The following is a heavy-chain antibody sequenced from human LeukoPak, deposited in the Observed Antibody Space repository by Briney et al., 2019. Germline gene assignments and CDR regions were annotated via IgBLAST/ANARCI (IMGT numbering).Heavy chain of an antibody. CDR1: GGSISSGDYY. V-gene: IGHV4-30-4*01. J-gene: IGHJ6*02. CDR3: ARDSPGYYYGMDV. CDR2: IYYSGST. Sequence: PSQTLSLTCTVSGGSISSGDYYWSWILQPPGKGLEWIGYIYYSGSTYYNPSLKSRVTISVDTSKNQFSLKLGSVTAADTAVYYCARDSPGYYYGMDVWGQGTPVTVSS.